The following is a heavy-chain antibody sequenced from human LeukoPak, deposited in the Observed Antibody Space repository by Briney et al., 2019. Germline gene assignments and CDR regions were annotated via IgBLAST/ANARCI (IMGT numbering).Heavy chain of an antibody. CDR1: GGSISSYY. CDR3: AREGTAGTNINWFDP. D-gene: IGHD1-1*01. V-gene: IGHV4-59*01. CDR2: ISYSGST. Sequence: SETLSLTCTVPGGSISSYYWSWIRQPPGKGLEWIGYISYSGSTNFDPSLKSRVTISVDTSKNQFSLKLSSVTAADTAVYYCAREGTAGTNINWFDPWGQGTLVTVSS. J-gene: IGHJ5*02.